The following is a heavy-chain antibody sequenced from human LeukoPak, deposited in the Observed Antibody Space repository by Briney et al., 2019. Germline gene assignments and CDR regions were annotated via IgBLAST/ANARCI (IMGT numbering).Heavy chain of an antibody. V-gene: IGHV4-39*01. CDR3: ATLGLLRGAGFNLATHFDF. CDR2: VHFTGST. D-gene: IGHD1-26*01. CDR1: GVSISNNYYY. J-gene: IGHJ4*02. Sequence: PSETLSLTCTVSGVSISNNYYYWAWIRQPPGEGLEMIGYVHFTGSTFYNSSLKSRVTISADTSQNQFTLSLTSVTAADTAVYYCATLGLLRGAGFNLATHFDFWGQGILVTVSS.